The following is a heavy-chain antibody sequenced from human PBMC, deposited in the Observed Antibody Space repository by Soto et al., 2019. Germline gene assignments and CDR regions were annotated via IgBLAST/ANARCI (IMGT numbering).Heavy chain of an antibody. J-gene: IGHJ4*02. Sequence: GGSLRISCAGSGFTFSDHYIGWVRPAPGKGLEWVGRIRNKPNGDTTEYAASVKGRFTISRDDSKNSLYLQMNSLKTEDTAVYYCARDLHYSGAFYFDYWGQGSLVTVSS. CDR1: GFTFSDHY. D-gene: IGHD6-25*01. V-gene: IGHV3-72*01. CDR2: IRNKPNGDTT. CDR3: ARDLHYSGAFYFDY.